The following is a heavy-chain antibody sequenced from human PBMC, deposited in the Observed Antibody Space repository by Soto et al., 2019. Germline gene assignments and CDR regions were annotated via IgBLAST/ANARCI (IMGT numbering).Heavy chain of an antibody. D-gene: IGHD4-4*01. J-gene: IGHJ4*02. Sequence: ASVKVSCKASGYTFTSYGISWVRQAPGQGLEWMGWISAYNGNTNYAQKLQGRVTMTTDTSTSTAYMALRSLRDEDTAVYYCARDQRLGLQPNFDYWGQGTLVTVSS. V-gene: IGHV1-18*01. CDR3: ARDQRLGLQPNFDY. CDR1: GYTFTSYG. CDR2: ISAYNGNT.